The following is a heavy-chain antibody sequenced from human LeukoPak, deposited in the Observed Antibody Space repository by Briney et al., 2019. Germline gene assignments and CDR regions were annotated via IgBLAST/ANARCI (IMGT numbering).Heavy chain of an antibody. D-gene: IGHD5-24*01. J-gene: IGHJ4*02. Sequence: SQTLSLTCTVSGGSISSGGYYWSWMRQQPGKGLEWIGYIYYSGSTYYNPSLKSRVTISVDTSKNQFSLKLSSVTAADTAVYYCARVRDGYNSGYFDYWGQGTLVTVSS. CDR2: IYYSGST. V-gene: IGHV4-31*03. CDR1: GGSISSGGYY. CDR3: ARVRDGYNSGYFDY.